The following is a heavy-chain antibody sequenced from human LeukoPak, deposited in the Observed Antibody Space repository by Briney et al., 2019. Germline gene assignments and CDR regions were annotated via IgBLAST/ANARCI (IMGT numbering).Heavy chain of an antibody. V-gene: IGHV4-30-4*08. CDR2: IYYSGST. Sequence: KTSQTLSLTCTVSGGSISSGDYYWSWIRQPPGKGLEWIGYIYYSGSTYYNPSLKSRVTISVDTSKHQFSLQLSSVTAADTAVYYCARDLGYSGSPVACDIWGQGTMDSVSS. CDR1: GGSISSGDYY. CDR3: ARDLGYSGSPVACDI. J-gene: IGHJ3*02. D-gene: IGHD1-26*01.